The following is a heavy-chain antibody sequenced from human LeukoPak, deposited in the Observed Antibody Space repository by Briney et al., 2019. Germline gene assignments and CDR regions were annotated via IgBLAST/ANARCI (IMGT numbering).Heavy chain of an antibody. Sequence: GGSLRLSCAASGFTFSSYAMHWVRQAPGKGLEWVAVISYDGSNKYYADSVKGRFTISRDNSKNTLYLQMNSLRAEDTAVYYCARVEDFWSGYSFDYWGQGTLVTVSS. CDR3: ARVEDFWSGYSFDY. CDR2: ISYDGSNK. J-gene: IGHJ4*02. CDR1: GFTFSSYA. D-gene: IGHD3-3*01. V-gene: IGHV3-30-3*01.